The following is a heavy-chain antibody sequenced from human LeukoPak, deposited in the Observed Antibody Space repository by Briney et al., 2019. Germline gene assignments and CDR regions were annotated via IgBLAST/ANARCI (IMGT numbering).Heavy chain of an antibody. D-gene: IGHD6-6*01. CDR1: GYTFTSYY. V-gene: IGHV1-46*01. Sequence: ASVKVSCKASGYTFTSYYMHWVRQAPGQGLEWMGIINPSGGSTSYAQKFQGRVTMTRDMSTSTVYMELSSLRSEDTAVYYCARSYSSSSKGVGGFDYWGQGTLVTVSS. CDR2: INPSGGST. CDR3: ARSYSSSSKGVGGFDY. J-gene: IGHJ4*02.